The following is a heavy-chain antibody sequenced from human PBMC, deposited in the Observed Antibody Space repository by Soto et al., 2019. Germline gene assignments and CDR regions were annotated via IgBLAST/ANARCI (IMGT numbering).Heavy chain of an antibody. J-gene: IGHJ5*02. CDR3: ARGVLPISSTSWFDP. D-gene: IGHD3-16*01. V-gene: IGHV3-21*01. Sequence: EVQLVESGGGLVNPGGSLRLSCVVSGFPFSTSNMNWVRQAPGKGLEWVSFISRSSTYIYYADSVKGRFTISRDDAQNSLFLQMNSLRAEDTAVYYCARGVLPISSTSWFDPWGQGTLVTGSS. CDR1: GFPFSTSN. CDR2: ISRSSTYI.